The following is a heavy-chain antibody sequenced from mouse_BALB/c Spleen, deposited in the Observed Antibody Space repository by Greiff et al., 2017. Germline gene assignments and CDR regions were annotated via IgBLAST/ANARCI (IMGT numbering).Heavy chain of an antibody. Sequence: EVKLEESGGGLVKPGGSLKLSCAASGFTFSDYYMYWVRQTPEKRLEWVATISDGGSYTYYPDSVKGRFTISRDNAKNNLYLQMSSLKSEDTAMYYCARGHYYGYFDYWGQGTTLTVSS. CDR2: ISDGGSYT. V-gene: IGHV5-4*02. J-gene: IGHJ2*01. CDR1: GFTFSDYY. CDR3: ARGHYYGYFDY. D-gene: IGHD1-2*01.